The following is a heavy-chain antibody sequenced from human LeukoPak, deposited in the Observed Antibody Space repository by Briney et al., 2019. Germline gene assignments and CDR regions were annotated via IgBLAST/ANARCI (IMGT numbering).Heavy chain of an antibody. CDR3: AKDTSPYSSGWGLDY. CDR2: ISYDGSNK. V-gene: IGHV3-30*18. D-gene: IGHD6-19*01. Sequence: GRSLRLSCAASGFTFSSYGMHWVRQAAGKGLEWVAVISYDGSNKYYADSVKGRFTTSRDNSKNALYLQMNSLRAEDTAVYYCAKDTSPYSSGWGLDYWGQGTLVTVSS. CDR1: GFTFSSYG. J-gene: IGHJ4*02.